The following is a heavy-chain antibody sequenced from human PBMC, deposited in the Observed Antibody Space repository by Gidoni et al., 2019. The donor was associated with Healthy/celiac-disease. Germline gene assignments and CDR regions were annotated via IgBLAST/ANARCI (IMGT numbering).Heavy chain of an antibody. CDR2: IRSKANSYAI. Sequence: EVQLVESGGGLVQPGGSLKLSCAASGFTFCGPAMHWVRQASGKGLEWVGRIRSKANSYAIAYAASVKGRFTISRDDSKNTAYLQMNSLKTEDTAVYYCTSTALGLTPIAFDIWGQGTMVTVSS. CDR1: GFTFCGPA. D-gene: IGHD3-9*01. J-gene: IGHJ3*02. V-gene: IGHV3-73*01. CDR3: TSTALGLTPIAFDI.